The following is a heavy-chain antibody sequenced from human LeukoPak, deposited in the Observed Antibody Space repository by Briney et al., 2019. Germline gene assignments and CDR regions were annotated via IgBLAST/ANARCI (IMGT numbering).Heavy chain of an antibody. CDR3: ARGRELRLGLYYYMDV. Sequence: PSETLSLTCTVSGGSISSYYWSWIRQPPGKGLEWSGYIYYSGSTNYNPSLKSRVTISVDTSKNQFSLKLSSVTAADTAVYYCARGRELRLGLYYYMDVWGKGTTVTVSS. CDR2: IYYSGST. J-gene: IGHJ6*03. D-gene: IGHD3-16*01. CDR1: GGSISSYY. V-gene: IGHV4-59*01.